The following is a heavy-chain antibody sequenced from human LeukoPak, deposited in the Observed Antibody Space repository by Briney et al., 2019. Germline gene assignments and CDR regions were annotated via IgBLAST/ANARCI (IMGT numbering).Heavy chain of an antibody. D-gene: IGHD3-10*01. J-gene: IGHJ1*01. CDR1: GFTFSNFN. CDR2: ISSSGYSI. CDR3: ARDQWDTMVRGDEYFQH. Sequence: NPGGSLRLSCAASGFTFSNFNMNWVRQAPGKGLEWVSCISSSGYSIYYADSVKGRFTISRDNAKNSLYLQMNSLRAEDTAVYYCARDQWDTMVRGDEYFQHWGQGTLVTVSS. V-gene: IGHV3-21*01.